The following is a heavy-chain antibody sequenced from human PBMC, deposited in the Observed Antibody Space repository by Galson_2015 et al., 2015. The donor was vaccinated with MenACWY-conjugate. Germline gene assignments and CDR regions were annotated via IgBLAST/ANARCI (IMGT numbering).Heavy chain of an antibody. CDR3: AKKWGGLRGRDYYYMDV. D-gene: IGHD4-17*01. CDR1: GFTFSSYG. CDR2: IRYDGSNK. V-gene: IGHV3-30*02. J-gene: IGHJ6*03. Sequence: SLRLSCAASGFTFSSYGMHWVRQAPGKGLEWVAFIRYDGSNKYYADSVKGRFTISRDNSKNTLYLQMNSLRAEDTAVYYCAKKWGGLRGRDYYYMDVWGKGTTVTVSS.